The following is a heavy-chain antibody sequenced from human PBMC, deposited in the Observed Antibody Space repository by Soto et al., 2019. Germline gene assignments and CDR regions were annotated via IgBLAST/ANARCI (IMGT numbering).Heavy chain of an antibody. Sequence: GGSLRLSCAASGFTFSSYAVSWVGQAPGKGLEWVSAISGSGGSTYYAASIKGRFTIYRDNSKNTLYLHMNSLRPDDTAVYYCAKSEDSSGYYFLPFDYWGQGTLVTVSS. CDR1: GFTFSSYA. CDR3: AKSEDSSGYYFLPFDY. J-gene: IGHJ4*02. V-gene: IGHV3-23*01. D-gene: IGHD3-22*01. CDR2: ISGSGGST.